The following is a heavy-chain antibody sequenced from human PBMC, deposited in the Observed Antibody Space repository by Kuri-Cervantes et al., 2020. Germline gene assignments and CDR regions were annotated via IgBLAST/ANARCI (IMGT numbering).Heavy chain of an antibody. Sequence: GESLKISCAASGFTFSSYGMHWVRQAPGKGLERVAVISYDGSNKYYADSVKGRFTISRDNSKNTLYPQMNSLRAEDTAVYYCAKDQGSYADVWGQGTTVTVSS. CDR2: ISYDGSNK. D-gene: IGHD3-16*01. CDR3: AKDQGSYADV. J-gene: IGHJ6*02. CDR1: GFTFSSYG. V-gene: IGHV3-30*18.